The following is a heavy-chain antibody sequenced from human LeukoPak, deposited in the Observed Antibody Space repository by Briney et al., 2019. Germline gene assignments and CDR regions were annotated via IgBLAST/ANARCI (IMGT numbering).Heavy chain of an antibody. J-gene: IGHJ4*02. CDR1: GYTFTSYG. CDR2: ISAYNGNT. V-gene: IGHV1-18*01. Sequence: GASVKVSCKASGYTFTSYGISWVRQAPGQGLEWMGWISAYNGNTNYAQKLQGRVTMTTDTSTSTAYMELRSLRSEDTAVYYCARAGVEYSSSSPYFDYWGQGTLVTVSS. CDR3: ARAGVEYSSSSPYFDY. D-gene: IGHD6-6*01.